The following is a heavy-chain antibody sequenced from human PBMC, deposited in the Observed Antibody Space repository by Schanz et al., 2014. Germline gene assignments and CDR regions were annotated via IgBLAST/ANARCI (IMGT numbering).Heavy chain of an antibody. CDR2: ISGSGGST. Sequence: EVQLLESGGGLVQPGGSLRLSCAASGFNFNNFAMTWVRQAPGKGLEWVSAISGSGGSTYYADSVKGRFTISRDNSKNTLYLQMNSLRAEDTAVYYCAKVRYSSGWRGDYFDEWGQGTLVTVAS. CDR1: GFNFNNFA. V-gene: IGHV3-23*01. D-gene: IGHD6-25*01. J-gene: IGHJ4*02. CDR3: AKVRYSSGWRGDYFDE.